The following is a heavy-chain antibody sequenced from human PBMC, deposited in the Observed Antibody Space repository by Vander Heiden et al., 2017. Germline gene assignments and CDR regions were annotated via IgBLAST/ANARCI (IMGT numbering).Heavy chain of an antibody. Sequence: QVQLVQSGAEVKKPGSSVKVSCKAYGGTFSSYAISWVRQAPGQGLEWMGGIIPIFGTANYAQKFQGRVTITADESTSTAYMELSSLRSEDTAVYYCARDRDYDILTGYYSSRAYYYGMDVWGQGTTVTVSS. J-gene: IGHJ6*02. V-gene: IGHV1-69*01. CDR2: IIPIFGTA. CDR1: GGTFSSYA. CDR3: ARDRDYDILTGYYSSRAYYYGMDV. D-gene: IGHD3-9*01.